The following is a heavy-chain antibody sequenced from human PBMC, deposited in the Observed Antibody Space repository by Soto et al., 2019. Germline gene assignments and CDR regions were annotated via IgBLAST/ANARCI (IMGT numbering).Heavy chain of an antibody. CDR1: GGSISSRNW. Sequence: PSETLSLTCAVSGGSISSRNWWRWVRQPPGKGLEWIGEIYHSGSTNYNPSLKSRVTISVDTSKIQFSLKLSSVTAADTAVYYCARGFPTVVTVDYWGQGTLVTVS. V-gene: IGHV4-4*02. D-gene: IGHD4-17*01. J-gene: IGHJ4*02. CDR2: IYHSGST. CDR3: ARGFPTVVTVDY.